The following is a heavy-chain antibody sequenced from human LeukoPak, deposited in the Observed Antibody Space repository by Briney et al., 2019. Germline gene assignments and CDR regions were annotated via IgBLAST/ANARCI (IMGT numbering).Heavy chain of an antibody. CDR1: GGSISSPTYN. V-gene: IGHV4-39*01. J-gene: IGHJ6*03. CDR2: VYYTGIT. Sequence: PSETLSLTCTVAGGSISSPTYNWGWIRQPPGKGLEWIGSVYYTGITYYNPSVESRVTISVDTSKNHFSLELNSVTAADTGVYFCARQVRSPVVMFMDVWGKGTTVIVSS. CDR3: ARQVRSPVVMFMDV. D-gene: IGHD3-22*01.